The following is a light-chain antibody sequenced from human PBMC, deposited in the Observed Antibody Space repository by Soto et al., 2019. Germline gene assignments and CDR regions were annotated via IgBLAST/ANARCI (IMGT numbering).Light chain of an antibody. CDR2: RTS. Sequence: EIVLTQSPATLSVSPGERATLSFRASQSISSNLAWYQQKPGQAPRLLMFRTSSRATGFPDRFSGSASGTDFTLTINRLEPEDFAVYYCQLYGISPHFDQGTRLEIK. CDR3: QLYGISPH. V-gene: IGKV3-20*01. J-gene: IGKJ5*01. CDR1: QSISSN.